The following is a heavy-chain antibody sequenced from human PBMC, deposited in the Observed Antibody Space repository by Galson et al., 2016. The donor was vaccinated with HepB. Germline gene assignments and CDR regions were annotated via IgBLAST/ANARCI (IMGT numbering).Heavy chain of an antibody. J-gene: IGHJ4*02. V-gene: IGHV1-3*01. D-gene: IGHD1-1*01. Sequence: SVKVSCKASGYIFSSYTIYWVRQAPGQRLEWMGWINAGNGNTKSSQKFQGRVTLTTDTAATTAYLELSSLKSEDTADYYCARLGQQLARHLAYWGQGTLVTVSS. CDR1: GYIFSSYT. CDR3: ARLGQQLARHLAY. CDR2: INAGNGNT.